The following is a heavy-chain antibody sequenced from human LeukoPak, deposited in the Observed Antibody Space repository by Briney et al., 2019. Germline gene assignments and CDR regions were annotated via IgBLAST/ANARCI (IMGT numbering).Heavy chain of an antibody. V-gene: IGHV3-7*01. CDR1: GFTFSSYW. J-gene: IGHJ4*02. CDR3: ARGLYNRNY. Sequence: GGSLGPSCAASGFTFSSYWMSWVRQAPGRGLESVANIKQDGSEKYYVDSVKGRFTISRDNAKNSLYLQMNSLRAEDTAVYYCARGLYNRNYWGQGTLVTVSS. CDR2: IKQDGSEK. D-gene: IGHD1-14*01.